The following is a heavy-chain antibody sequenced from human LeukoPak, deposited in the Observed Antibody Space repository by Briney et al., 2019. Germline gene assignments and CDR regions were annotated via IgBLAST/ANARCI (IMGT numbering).Heavy chain of an antibody. J-gene: IGHJ4*02. Sequence: GGSLRLSCTASGFTFGDHTMTWVRQAPGKGLEWVGFIRRKAYGGTTEYAASVKGRFTISRDDSKTIAYLQINSLKTEDTAVYYCTRSRQYFDSSGYYSGDYFDYWGQGTLVTVSS. CDR3: TRSRQYFDSSGYYSGDYFDY. D-gene: IGHD3-22*01. CDR2: IRRKAYGGTT. V-gene: IGHV3-49*04. CDR1: GFTFGDHT.